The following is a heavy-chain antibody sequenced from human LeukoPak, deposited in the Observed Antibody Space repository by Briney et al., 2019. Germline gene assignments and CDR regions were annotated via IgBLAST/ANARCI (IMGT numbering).Heavy chain of an antibody. CDR2: INQGGSDK. V-gene: IGHV3-7*01. D-gene: IGHD1-26*01. J-gene: IGHJ4*02. CDR3: VRESRSGSYSGY. CDR1: GFTFSSYW. Sequence: GGSLRLSCAASGFTFSSYWMSWVRQAPGKGLEWVANINQGGSDKHYVDSRFTISRDNANNSLYLQMNSLRAEDTAVFYCVRESRSGSYSGYWGQGTLVTVSS.